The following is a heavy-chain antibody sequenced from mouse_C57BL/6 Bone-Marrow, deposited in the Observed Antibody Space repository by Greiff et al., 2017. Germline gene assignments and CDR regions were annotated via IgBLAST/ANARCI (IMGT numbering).Heavy chain of an antibody. J-gene: IGHJ2*01. V-gene: IGHV1-81*01. Sequence: QVQLQQSGAELARPGASVKLSCKASGYTFTSYGISWVKQSTGQGLEWIGEIYPRSGNTYYNEKFKGKATLTADKSSRTAYMELRSLTSEDSAVYFCARWNYYGSSYGYWGQGTTLTVSS. CDR2: IYPRSGNT. CDR1: GYTFTSYG. CDR3: ARWNYYGSSYGY. D-gene: IGHD1-1*01.